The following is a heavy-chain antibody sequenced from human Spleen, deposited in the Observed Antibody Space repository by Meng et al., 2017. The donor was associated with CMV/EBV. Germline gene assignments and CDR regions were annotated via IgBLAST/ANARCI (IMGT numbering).Heavy chain of an antibody. V-gene: IGHV3-23*01. CDR3: AKDFGAARPWSYYYYGMDV. D-gene: IGHD6-6*01. Sequence: GESLKISCAASAFTFTNHAMTWVRQAPGKGLEWVSTISGSGGSTFYADSVKGRFTISRDNSKNTLYLQMNSLRAEDTAVYYCAKDFGAARPWSYYYYGMDVWGQGTTVTVSS. CDR2: ISGSGGST. J-gene: IGHJ6*02. CDR1: AFTFTNHA.